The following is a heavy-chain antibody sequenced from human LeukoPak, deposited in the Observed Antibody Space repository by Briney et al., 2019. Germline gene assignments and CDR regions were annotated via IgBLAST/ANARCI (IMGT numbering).Heavy chain of an antibody. J-gene: IGHJ3*02. CDR1: GGSISSSSYY. CDR3: VRASVESGGAFDI. CDR2: IYYSGIT. Sequence: SETQSLTCTVSGGSISSSSYYWGWIRQPPGKGLEWIGSIYYSGITYYNPSLKSRVTISVDTSKNQFSLKLSSVTAADTAVYYCVRASVESGGAFDIWGQGTMVTVSS. V-gene: IGHV4-39*07. D-gene: IGHD2-15*01.